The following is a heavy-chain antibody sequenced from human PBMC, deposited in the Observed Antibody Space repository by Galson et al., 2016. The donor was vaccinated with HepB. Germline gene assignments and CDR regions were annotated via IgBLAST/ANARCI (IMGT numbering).Heavy chain of an antibody. J-gene: IGHJ4*02. Sequence: SVKVSCKASGYTFTNYYMHWVRQAPGQGLEWMGILNPSAGSTNYAQNFRGRVTMTRDTSTSTVYMELTSLRSEDTAMYYCARDQGALAARLSFDYWGQGTLVSVSS. CDR2: LNPSAGST. CDR1: GYTFTNYY. V-gene: IGHV1-46*01. D-gene: IGHD6-6*01. CDR3: ARDQGALAARLSFDY.